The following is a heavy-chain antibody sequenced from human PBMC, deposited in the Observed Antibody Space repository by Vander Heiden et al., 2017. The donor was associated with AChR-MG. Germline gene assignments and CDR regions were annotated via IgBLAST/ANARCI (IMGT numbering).Heavy chain of an antibody. V-gene: IGHV1-24*01. Sequence: QVQPLQSGAEVKKPGAPVKVSSKASAYTLTELSMSWVRQAPGKGLEWMGGFDPEDGETIDAQKFQGRVPMTEDTSTDTAYMEMSRMRSEDTAVYYCATGGYSGYFVYWGQGTLVTVSS. CDR3: ATGGYSGYFVY. D-gene: IGHD5-12*01. CDR1: AYTLTELS. CDR2: FDPEDGET. J-gene: IGHJ4*02.